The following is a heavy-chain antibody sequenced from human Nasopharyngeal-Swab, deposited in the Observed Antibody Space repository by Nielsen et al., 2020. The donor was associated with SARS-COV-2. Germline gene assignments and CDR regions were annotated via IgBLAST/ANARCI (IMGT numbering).Heavy chain of an antibody. CDR2: ISYDGSHK. V-gene: IGHV3-30*18. D-gene: IGHD3-16*02. J-gene: IGHJ4*02. Sequence: GGSLRLSCAASGFTFSSYWMSWVRQTPGKGLEWVALISYDGSHKYYADSVKGRFTISRDNSKNTLFLQINSLRAEDTAVYYCAKDGLRGGMITFGEVIEYYLDFWGQGTLVTVSS. CDR3: AKDGLRGGMITFGEVIEYYLDF. CDR1: GFTFSSYW.